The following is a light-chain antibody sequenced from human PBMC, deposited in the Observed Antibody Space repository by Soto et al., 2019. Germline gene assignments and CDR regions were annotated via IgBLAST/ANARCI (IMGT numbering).Light chain of an antibody. CDR3: QQYGI. J-gene: IGKJ4*01. CDR1: QSVSSSY. V-gene: IGKV3-20*01. Sequence: EIVLTQSPGTLSLSPGERATLSCRASQSVSSSYLAWYQQKPGQAPRLLIYGASSRATGIPDRFSGSGSGTDFTLTISRLEPEDFAVHYCQQYGIFGGGTKVEIK. CDR2: GAS.